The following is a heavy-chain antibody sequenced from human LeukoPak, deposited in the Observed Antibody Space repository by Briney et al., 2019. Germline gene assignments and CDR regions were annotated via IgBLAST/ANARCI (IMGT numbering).Heavy chain of an antibody. Sequence: ASVRVSCKASGYTFTGYYMHWVRQAPGQGLEWMGWINPNSGGTNYAQKFQGRVTMTRDTSISTAYMEPSRLRSDDTAVYYCARDPPWGSGLFDYWGQGTLVTVSS. V-gene: IGHV1-2*02. CDR1: GYTFTGYY. D-gene: IGHD7-27*01. CDR2: INPNSGGT. J-gene: IGHJ4*02. CDR3: ARDPPWGSGLFDY.